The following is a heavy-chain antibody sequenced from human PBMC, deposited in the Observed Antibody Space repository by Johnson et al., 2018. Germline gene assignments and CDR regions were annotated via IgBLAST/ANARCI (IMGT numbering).Heavy chain of an antibody. CDR2: IKSKTDGGTI. CDR3: KTYDWNGRAFDI. CDR1: GFTFSNAW. D-gene: IGHD1-20*01. Sequence: EVQLVESGGGLVKPGGSLRLSCAASGFTFSNAWMNWVRQAPGKGLEWVGRIKSKTDGGTIDYAAPVKGRFTISRDDLKSTLHLQMNSLKTEDAAVYYCKTYDWNGRAFDIWGQGTMVTVSS. V-gene: IGHV3-15*07. J-gene: IGHJ3*02.